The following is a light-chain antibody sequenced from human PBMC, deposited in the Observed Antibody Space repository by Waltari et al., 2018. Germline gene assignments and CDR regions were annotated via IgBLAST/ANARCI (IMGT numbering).Light chain of an antibody. CDR2: DFS. CDR1: SRSVGPYTY. V-gene: IGLV2-14*03. CDR3: SSYISSSTLEL. Sequence: QSALTQPASVSGSPGQSIPIPFTGTSRSVGPYTYVYWYQQHPGKAPTLMIFDFSIRPSGFSNRFSGSKSGNTAALTISGLQAEDEADYYCSSYISSSTLELFGGGTSLTVL. J-gene: IGLJ2*01.